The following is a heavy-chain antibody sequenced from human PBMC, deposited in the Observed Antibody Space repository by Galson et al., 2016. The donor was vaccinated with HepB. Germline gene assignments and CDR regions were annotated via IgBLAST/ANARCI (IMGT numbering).Heavy chain of an antibody. Sequence: SVKVSCKASGYTFTKYAMNWVRQAPGQRLEWMGWINVANGNTKYSQKFQGRVTITRDTSGSTAYMELSSLRSEDTAIYYCAILIASNGHLDSWGQGTLVTVSS. V-gene: IGHV1-3*01. J-gene: IGHJ4*02. CDR1: GYTFTKYA. D-gene: IGHD2-8*01. CDR2: INVANGNT. CDR3: AILIASNGHLDS.